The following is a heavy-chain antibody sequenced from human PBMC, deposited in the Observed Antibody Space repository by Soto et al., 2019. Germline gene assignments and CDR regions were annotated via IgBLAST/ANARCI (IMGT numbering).Heavy chain of an antibody. CDR3: VGRGNQNWGDY. CDR1: GFTFSSYG. D-gene: IGHD7-27*01. V-gene: IGHV3-33*08. J-gene: IGHJ4*02. Sequence: GGSLRLSCSASGFTFSSYGMHWVRQAPGKGLEWVSSIWYDGNNKYYADSVKGRFTISRDNSRNTLFLQMNSLRAEDTALYYCVGRGNQNWGDYWGQGTQVTVSS. CDR2: IWYDGNNK.